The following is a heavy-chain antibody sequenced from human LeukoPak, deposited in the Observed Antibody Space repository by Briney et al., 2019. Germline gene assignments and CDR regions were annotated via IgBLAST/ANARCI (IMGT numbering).Heavy chain of an antibody. CDR2: IIPILGIA. D-gene: IGHD2-15*01. CDR3: ARDVGPYCSGGSCYPYYYYYYMDV. V-gene: IGHV1-69*04. CDR1: GGTFISYT. J-gene: IGHJ6*03. Sequence: SSVKVSCKASGGTFISYTISWVRQAPGQGLEWRGRIIPILGIANYAQKFQGRVTITADKSTSTAYMELSSLISEDTAVYYCARDVGPYCSGGSCYPYYYYYYMDVWGKGTTVTVSS.